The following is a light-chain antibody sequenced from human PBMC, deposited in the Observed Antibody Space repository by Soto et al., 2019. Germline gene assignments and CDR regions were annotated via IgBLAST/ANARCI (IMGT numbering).Light chain of an antibody. CDR1: QSVSSD. CDR3: QQYNDWWT. J-gene: IGKJ1*01. Sequence: EIVMTQSPATLSVSPGERATLSCRASQSVSSDLAWYQQKPGQAPSLLIYGASTRATGMPARFSGSGSGTEFTLTISSLHSEDSAVYYCQQYNDWWTFGQGTKVEIK. V-gene: IGKV3-15*01. CDR2: GAS.